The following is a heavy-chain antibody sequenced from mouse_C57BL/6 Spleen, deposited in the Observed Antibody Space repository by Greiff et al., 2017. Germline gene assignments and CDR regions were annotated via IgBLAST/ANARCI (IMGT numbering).Heavy chain of an antibody. Sequence: VQLQQSGAELARPGASVKLSCKASGYTFTSYWMHWVKQRPGQGLEWIGYINPSSGYTKYNQKFKDKATLTADKSSSTAYMQLISLTYEDSAVYYCATDDGYYVGGLYAMDYWGQGTSVTVSS. CDR1: GYTFTSYW. J-gene: IGHJ4*01. V-gene: IGHV1-7*01. CDR2: INPSSGYT. D-gene: IGHD2-3*01. CDR3: ATDDGYYVGGLYAMDY.